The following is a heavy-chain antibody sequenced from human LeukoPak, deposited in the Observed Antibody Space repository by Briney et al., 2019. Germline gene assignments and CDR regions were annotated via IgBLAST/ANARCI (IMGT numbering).Heavy chain of an antibody. CDR2: IYYSGST. Sequence: SQTLSLXCTVSGGSISSGDYYWSWIRQPPGKGLEWIGYIYYSGSTYYNPSLKSRVTISVDTSKNQFSLKLSSVTAADTAVYYCAREGGIAAELDYWGQGTLVTVSS. CDR3: AREGGIAAELDY. V-gene: IGHV4-30-4*08. CDR1: GGSISSGDYY. J-gene: IGHJ4*02. D-gene: IGHD6-13*01.